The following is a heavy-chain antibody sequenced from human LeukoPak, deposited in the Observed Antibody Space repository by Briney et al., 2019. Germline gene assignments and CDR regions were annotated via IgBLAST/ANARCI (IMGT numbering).Heavy chain of an antibody. Sequence: KPSETLSLTCAVYGGSFSGYYWSWIRQPAGKGLEWIGRIYTSGSTNYNPSLKSRVTMSVDTSKNQFSLKLSSVTAADTAVYYCARGINIYSGYGPFYFDYWGQGTLVTVSS. V-gene: IGHV4-59*10. CDR1: GGSFSGYY. CDR3: ARGINIYSGYGPFYFDY. CDR2: IYTSGST. J-gene: IGHJ4*02. D-gene: IGHD5-12*01.